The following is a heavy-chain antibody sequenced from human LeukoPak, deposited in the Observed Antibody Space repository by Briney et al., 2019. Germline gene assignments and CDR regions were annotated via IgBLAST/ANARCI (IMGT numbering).Heavy chain of an antibody. V-gene: IGHV3-23*01. CDR1: GFTFRTYA. J-gene: IGHJ3*02. CDR3: ASEVEMATIKDAFDI. CDR2: ISGSGGST. Sequence: GGSLRLSCAASGFTFRTYAMSWVRQAPGKGLEWVSGISGSGGSTYYADSVKGRFTISRDNSKNTLYLQMNSLRAEDTAVYYCASEVEMATIKDAFDIWGQGTMVTVSS. D-gene: IGHD5-24*01.